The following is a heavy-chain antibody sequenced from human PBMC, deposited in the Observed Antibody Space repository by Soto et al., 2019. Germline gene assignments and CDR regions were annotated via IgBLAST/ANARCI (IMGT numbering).Heavy chain of an antibody. CDR1: GYTFTSYG. J-gene: IGHJ5*02. CDR2: ISAYNGNT. D-gene: IGHD3-16*02. V-gene: IGHV1-18*01. CDR3: ARVRLGNYDYIWGSYRMEDNWFDP. Sequence: ASVKVSCKASGYTFTSYGISWVRQAPGQGLEWMGWISAYNGNTNYAQKLQGRVTMTTDTSTSKAYMELRSLRSDDTAVYYCARVRLGNYDYIWGSYRMEDNWFDPWGQGTLVTVSS.